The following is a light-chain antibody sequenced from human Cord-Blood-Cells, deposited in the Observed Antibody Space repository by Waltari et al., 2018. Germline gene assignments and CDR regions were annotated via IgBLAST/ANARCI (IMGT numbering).Light chain of an antibody. CDR2: DVS. CDR3: SSYTSSSTWV. CDR1: RSAVGGYHY. Sequence: QSALTQPASVSGSPGQSITISCTRTRSAVGGYHYVSWYQQHPGKAPKLMIYDVSNRPSGVSNRFSGSKSGNTASLTISGLQAEDEADYYCSSYTSSSTWVFGGGTKLTVL. V-gene: IGLV2-14*01. J-gene: IGLJ3*02.